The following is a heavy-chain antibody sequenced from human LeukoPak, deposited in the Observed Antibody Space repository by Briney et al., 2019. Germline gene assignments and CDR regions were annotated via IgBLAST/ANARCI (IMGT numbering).Heavy chain of an antibody. CDR3: ARCRVEMAPTSEGNWFDP. CDR1: GDSIGNYF. Sequence: SETLSLTCTVSGDSIGNYFWSWIRQPPGKGLEWIGSIHYRGNTNYNPSLKSRVTISVDTSKNLFSLNLSSVTAADTAVYRCARCRVEMAPTSEGNWFDPWGQGTLVTVSS. D-gene: IGHD5-24*01. J-gene: IGHJ5*02. V-gene: IGHV4-59*08. CDR2: IHYRGNT.